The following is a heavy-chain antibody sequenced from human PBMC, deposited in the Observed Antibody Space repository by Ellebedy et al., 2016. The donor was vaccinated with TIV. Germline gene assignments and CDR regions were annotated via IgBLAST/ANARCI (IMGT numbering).Heavy chain of an antibody. CDR2: INGDGRAI. CDR3: TKALYGGFEY. D-gene: IGHD4-23*01. CDR1: GLTFSGDW. J-gene: IGHJ4*02. Sequence: GESLKISXAASGLTFSGDWMTWMRQAPGKGLEWVANINGDGRAIQHADSVEGRFTISRDNAKKSLFLQMNSLRVEDTAVYYCTKALYGGFEYWGQGTLVTVSA. V-gene: IGHV3-7*03.